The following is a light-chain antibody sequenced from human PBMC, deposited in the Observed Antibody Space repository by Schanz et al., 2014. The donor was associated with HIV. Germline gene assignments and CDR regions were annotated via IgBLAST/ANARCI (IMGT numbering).Light chain of an antibody. J-gene: IGLJ3*02. CDR3: SSYAATSNVL. V-gene: IGLV2-8*01. CDR1: SSDVGGYNY. Sequence: QSALTQPPSASGSPGQSVTISCTGSSSDVGGYNYVSWYQQHPGKAPKRIIYEVNKRPSGVPDRFSGSKSGNTASLTVSGLQADDEADYYCSSYAATSNVLFGGGTKLTVL. CDR2: EVN.